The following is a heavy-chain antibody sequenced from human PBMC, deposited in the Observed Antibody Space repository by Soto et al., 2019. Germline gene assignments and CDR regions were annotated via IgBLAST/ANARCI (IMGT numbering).Heavy chain of an antibody. Sequence: SETLSLTCTVSGGSISSGGYSWTWIRQSPGKGLEWIGHTYQSGSAYYNPSLKGRVTISVDRSKNQFSLNLTSVTAADTAVYYCARDYYGMDVWGQGTTVTVSS. J-gene: IGHJ6*02. V-gene: IGHV4-30-2*06. CDR1: GGSISSGGYS. CDR3: ARDYYGMDV. CDR2: TYQSGSA.